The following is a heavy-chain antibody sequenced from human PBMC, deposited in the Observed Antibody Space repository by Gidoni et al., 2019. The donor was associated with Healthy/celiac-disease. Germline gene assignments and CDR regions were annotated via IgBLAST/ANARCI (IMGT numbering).Heavy chain of an antibody. D-gene: IGHD2-2*01. CDR2: IYYSGST. CDR3: ARHEYCSITSCPGGGWFDP. Sequence: QLQLQESGPGLVKPSETLSLTCTVSGGSISSSSYYWGWIRQPPGKGLEWIGSIYYSGSTYYNPSLKSRVTISVDTSKNQFSLKLSSVTAADTAVYYCARHEYCSITSCPGGGWFDPWGQGTLVTVSS. CDR1: GGSISSSSYY. V-gene: IGHV4-39*01. J-gene: IGHJ5*02.